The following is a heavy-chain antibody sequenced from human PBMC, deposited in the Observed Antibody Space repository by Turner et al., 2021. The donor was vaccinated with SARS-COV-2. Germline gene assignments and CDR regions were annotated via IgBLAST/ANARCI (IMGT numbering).Heavy chain of an antibody. Sequence: QVQLVESGGGVVQPGRSLRLSCAASGFTFSSYGMHWVRQAPGKGLEWVAVISYDGSNKYYADSVKGRFTISRNNSQNTLNLQMNSLRAEDTAVYYCAKDGAPFLLYFGESTFYFDYWGQGTLLTVSS. V-gene: IGHV3-30*18. CDR1: GFTFSSYG. J-gene: IGHJ4*02. CDR2: ISYDGSNK. CDR3: AKDGAPFLLYFGESTFYFDY. D-gene: IGHD3-10*01.